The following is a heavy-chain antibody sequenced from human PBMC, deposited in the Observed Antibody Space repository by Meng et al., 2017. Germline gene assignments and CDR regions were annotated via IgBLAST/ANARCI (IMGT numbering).Heavy chain of an antibody. J-gene: IGHJ4*02. CDR1: GFTFNNYW. CDR3: LDEAPRSNY. V-gene: IGHV3-74*01. Sequence: VQLGEAGGGLVQPGGSLSLSCAASGFTFNNYWMHGVRQVPGKGLVWVSRISGDGSITNYADSVKGRFTISRDNAKNTLYLQMNSLRPEDTAVYYCLDEAPRSNYWGQGSLVTVSS. CDR2: ISGDGSIT. D-gene: IGHD2-2*01.